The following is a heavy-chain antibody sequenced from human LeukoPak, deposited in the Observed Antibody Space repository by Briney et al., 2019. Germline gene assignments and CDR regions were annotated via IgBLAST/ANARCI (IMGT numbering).Heavy chain of an antibody. Sequence: ASVNVSRKPSGYTFTSYGISWVRQAPGQGLEGMGWISAYNGNTNYTQKLQGRVTMTTDTSTSTAYMELRSLRSDDTAVYYCARALHRSGWYPGDWGQGTLVTVSS. CDR3: ARALHRSGWYPGD. D-gene: IGHD6-19*01. CDR2: ISAYNGNT. J-gene: IGHJ4*02. CDR1: GYTFTSYG. V-gene: IGHV1-18*04.